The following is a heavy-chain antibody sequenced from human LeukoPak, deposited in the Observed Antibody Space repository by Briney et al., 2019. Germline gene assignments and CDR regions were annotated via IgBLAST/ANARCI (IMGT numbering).Heavy chain of an antibody. Sequence: GGSLRLSCAASGFTFSSYNMNWVRQAPGKGLEWVSSISSSSSNIYYADSVKGRFTISRDNAKNSLYLQMDSLRAEDTAVYYCARVEVGYWGQGTLVTVSS. J-gene: IGHJ4*02. CDR1: GFTFSSYN. CDR3: ARVEVGY. V-gene: IGHV3-21*01. CDR2: ISSSSSNI. D-gene: IGHD3-10*01.